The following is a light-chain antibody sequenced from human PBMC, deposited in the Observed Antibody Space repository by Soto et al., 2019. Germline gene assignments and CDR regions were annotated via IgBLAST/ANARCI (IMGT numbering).Light chain of an antibody. J-gene: IGKJ1*01. CDR3: QQSYSSPET. Sequence: DIQMTQSPSSLSASVGDRVTITCRASQSIDNYLNWYQQKPGKPPNLLIYAASTLISGVPSRFSGGGSGTHFTLTISSLQPEDFATYYCQQSYSSPETFGQGTKVEIK. CDR1: QSIDNY. V-gene: IGKV1-39*01. CDR2: AAS.